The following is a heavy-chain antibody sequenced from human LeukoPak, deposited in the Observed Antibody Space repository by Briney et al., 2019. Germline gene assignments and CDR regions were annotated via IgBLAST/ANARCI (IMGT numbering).Heavy chain of an antibody. Sequence: GASVKVSCKASGYTFTGYYMHWGRQAPGQGLEWMGWINPNSGGTNYAQKFQGRVTMTRDTSISTAYMELSRLRSDDTAVYYCARARGYFDWLPPFDYWGQGTLVTVSS. CDR2: INPNSGGT. J-gene: IGHJ4*02. CDR1: GYTFTGYY. CDR3: ARARGYFDWLPPFDY. D-gene: IGHD3-9*01. V-gene: IGHV1-2*02.